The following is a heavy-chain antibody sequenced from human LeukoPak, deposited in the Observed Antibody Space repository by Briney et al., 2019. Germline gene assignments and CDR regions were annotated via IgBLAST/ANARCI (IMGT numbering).Heavy chain of an antibody. CDR3: ARDCSGGSCYESAFDI. V-gene: IGHV1-46*01. CDR1: GYTFTSYY. Sequence: GASVKVSCKASGYTFTSYYMHWVRQAPGQGLEWMGIINPSGGSTSYAQKFQGRVTMTRDMSTSTVYMQLSSLRSEDTAVYYCARDCSGGSCYESAFDIRGQGTMVTVSS. D-gene: IGHD2-15*01. CDR2: INPSGGST. J-gene: IGHJ3*02.